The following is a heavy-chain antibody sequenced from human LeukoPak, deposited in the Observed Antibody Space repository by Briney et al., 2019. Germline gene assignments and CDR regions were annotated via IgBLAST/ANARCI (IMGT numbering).Heavy chain of an antibody. CDR1: GYTFSSYY. V-gene: IGHV1-46*01. D-gene: IGHD3-22*01. CDR2: INPSGGTT. Sequence: ASVKVSFKASGYTFSSYYMHWVRQAPRQGLEWMGIINPSGGTTSYAQKFQGRLTMTRDTSTSTVFMELSSLRSEDTAVYYCARGPPGRVYDSSKRGLFDPWGQGTLVTVSS. CDR3: ARGPPGRVYDSSKRGLFDP. J-gene: IGHJ5*02.